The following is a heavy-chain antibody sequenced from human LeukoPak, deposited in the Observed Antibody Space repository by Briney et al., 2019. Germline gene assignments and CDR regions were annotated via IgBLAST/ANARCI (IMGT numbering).Heavy chain of an antibody. D-gene: IGHD2-2*01. CDR1: GYTFTELS. CDR2: FDPEVVET. CDR3: ARSYCSSTSCYPVDY. Sequence: ASVKVSCKASGYTFTELSMHWVRQAPGKGLEWMGGFDPEVVETIYAQKFQGRVTMTRDTSISTAYMELSRLRSDDTAVYYCARSYCSSTSCYPVDYWGQGTLVTVSS. J-gene: IGHJ4*02. V-gene: IGHV1-24*01.